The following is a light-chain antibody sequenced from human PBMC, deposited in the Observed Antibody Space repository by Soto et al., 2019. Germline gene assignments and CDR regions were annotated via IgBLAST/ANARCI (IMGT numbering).Light chain of an antibody. CDR1: QTLVYSDGNTY. CDR2: KVS. J-gene: IGKJ1*01. V-gene: IGKV2-30*01. Sequence: DAVLTQSPLSLPFTLSHLATISCRFTQTLVYSDGNTYLIWFQQRPGQSPRRLIYKVSPRDSGVPDRFSGSGSGTDFTLEISRVEAEDVGVYYCMQGTHWPWTFGQGTKVDIK. CDR3: MQGTHWPWT.